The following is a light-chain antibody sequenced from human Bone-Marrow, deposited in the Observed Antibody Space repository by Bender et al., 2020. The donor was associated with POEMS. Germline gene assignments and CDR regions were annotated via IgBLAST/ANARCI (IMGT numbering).Light chain of an antibody. J-gene: IGLJ3*02. CDR1: SSNIGSNF. V-gene: IGLV1-51*02. CDR2: ENN. CDR3: VAWDASLNGWV. Sequence: QPVLTQPPSVSAAPGQSVTISCSGSSSNIGSNFVSWYQQLPGTAPKLLIYENNQGPSGIPDRFSGSKSGTSASLAITGLQSDDEAIYFCVAWDASLNGWVFGGGTKLTVL.